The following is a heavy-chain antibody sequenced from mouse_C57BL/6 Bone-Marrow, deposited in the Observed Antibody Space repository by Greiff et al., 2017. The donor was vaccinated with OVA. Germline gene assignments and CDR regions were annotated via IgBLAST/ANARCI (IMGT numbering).Heavy chain of an antibody. D-gene: IGHD2-3*01. J-gene: IGHJ4*01. V-gene: IGHV5-16*01. CDR1: GFTFSDYY. CDR3: ARAHDGYYAMDY. CDR2: INYDGSST. Sequence: EVHLVESEGGLVQPGSSMKLSCTASGFTFSDYYMAWVRQVPEKGLEWVANINYDGSSTYYLDSLKSRFIISRDNAKNILYLQMSSLKSEDTATYYCARAHDGYYAMDYWGQGTSVTVSS.